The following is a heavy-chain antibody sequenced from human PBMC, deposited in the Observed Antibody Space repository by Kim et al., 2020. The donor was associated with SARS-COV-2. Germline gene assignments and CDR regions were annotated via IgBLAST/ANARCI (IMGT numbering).Heavy chain of an antibody. CDR2: I. D-gene: IGHD3-16*01. J-gene: IGHJ4*02. V-gene: IGHV3-48*01. CDR3: ARGRSYEPFDY. Sequence: IYYAASVKGRFTISRDTATNSLDLQMNSLRAEDTAVYYCARGRSYEPFDYWGQGTLVTVSS.